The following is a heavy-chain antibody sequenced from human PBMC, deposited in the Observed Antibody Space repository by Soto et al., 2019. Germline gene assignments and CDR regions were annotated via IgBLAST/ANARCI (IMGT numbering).Heavy chain of an antibody. CDR2: INHSGST. Sequence: SETLPLTCAVYGGSFSGYYWSWIRQPPGKGLEWIGEINHSGSTNYNPSLKSRVTISVDTSKNQFSLKLSSVTAADTAVYYCASHRGRYCSGGSCYPMRAPIDYWGQGTLVTVSS. CDR1: GGSFSGYY. CDR3: ASHRGRYCSGGSCYPMRAPIDY. D-gene: IGHD2-15*01. J-gene: IGHJ4*02. V-gene: IGHV4-34*01.